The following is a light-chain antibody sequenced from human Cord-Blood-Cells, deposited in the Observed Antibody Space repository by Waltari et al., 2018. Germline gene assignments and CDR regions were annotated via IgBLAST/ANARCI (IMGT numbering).Light chain of an antibody. J-gene: IGKJ4*01. Sequence: EIVLTQSPATLSLSPGERATLSCRASQSVSSYLAWYQQKPGQAPRPLIYDASNMATGIPASFSGSGSVTDFALTISSLEPEDFAVYYCQQRSNWPLTFGGGTKVEIK. V-gene: IGKV3-11*01. CDR1: QSVSSY. CDR2: DAS. CDR3: QQRSNWPLT.